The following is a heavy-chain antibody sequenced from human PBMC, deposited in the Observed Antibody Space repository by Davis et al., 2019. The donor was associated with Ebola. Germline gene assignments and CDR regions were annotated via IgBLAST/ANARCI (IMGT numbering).Heavy chain of an antibody. CDR1: GNSFNTHW. CDR2: IYPYDSDT. CDR3: AKHRDCGGSGRYYIPDY. D-gene: IGHD3-10*01. J-gene: IGHJ4*02. V-gene: IGHV5-51*01. Sequence: GESLKISCKDSGNSFNTHWIGWVRQVPGKGLEWMGIIYPYDSDTRYSPSFQGQVTMSVDKSINTAYLQWSSLKASDSAMYYCAKHRDCGGSGRYYIPDYWGPGTLVTVSS.